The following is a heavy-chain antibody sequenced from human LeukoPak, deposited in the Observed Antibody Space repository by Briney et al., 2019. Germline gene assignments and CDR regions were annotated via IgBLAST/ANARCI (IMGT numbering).Heavy chain of an antibody. V-gene: IGHV4-59*11. CDR2: VFYSETT. CDR1: GGSIGSHY. Sequence: SETLSLACTVSGGSIGSHYWSWIRQPPGKGLEWIGYVFYSETTNYNPSLKSRVTISVDTSKNQFSLKLSSVTAADTAVYYCAREFYDSWGEAFDIWGLGTMVTVSS. CDR3: AREFYDSWGEAFDI. J-gene: IGHJ3*02. D-gene: IGHD3-22*01.